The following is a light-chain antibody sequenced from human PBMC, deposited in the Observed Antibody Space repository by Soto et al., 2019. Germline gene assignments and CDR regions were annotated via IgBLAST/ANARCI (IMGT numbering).Light chain of an antibody. CDR3: QQYGSSRT. V-gene: IGKV3-20*01. CDR2: GAS. CDR1: QSVSSSY. J-gene: IGKJ1*01. Sequence: ILLTQSPCTLSLSPGERATLSCRASQSVSSSYLAWYQQKPGQAPRLLIYGASSRATGIPDRFSGSGSGTDFTLTISRLEPEDFAVYYCQQYGSSRTFGQGTKVDIK.